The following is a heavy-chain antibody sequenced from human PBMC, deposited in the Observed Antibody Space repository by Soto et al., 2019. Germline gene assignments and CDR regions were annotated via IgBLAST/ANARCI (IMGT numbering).Heavy chain of an antibody. V-gene: IGHV4-39*01. CDR3: ARHDKAYSYTFDY. Sequence: SETLSLTCTVSGGSISSSSYYWGWIRQPPGKGLEWIGSIYYSGSTYYNPSLKSRVTISVDTSKNQFSLKLSSVTAADTAVYYCARHDKAYSYTFDYWGQGTLVTVSS. CDR2: IYYSGST. D-gene: IGHD5-18*01. J-gene: IGHJ4*02. CDR1: GGSISSSSYY.